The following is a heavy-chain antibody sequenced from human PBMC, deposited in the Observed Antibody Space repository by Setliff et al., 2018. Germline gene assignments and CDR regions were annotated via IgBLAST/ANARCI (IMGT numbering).Heavy chain of an antibody. CDR2: IYYSGST. CDR1: GYSISSGYY. V-gene: IGHV4-38-2*01. CDR3: ARGRIQLWKYYFDY. D-gene: IGHD5-18*01. Sequence: PSETLSLTCAVSGYSISSGYYWGWIRQPPGKGLEWIGSIYYSGSTYYNPSLKSRVTISVDTSKNQFSLKLSSVTAADTAVYYCARGRIQLWKYYFDYWGQGTLVTVSS. J-gene: IGHJ4*02.